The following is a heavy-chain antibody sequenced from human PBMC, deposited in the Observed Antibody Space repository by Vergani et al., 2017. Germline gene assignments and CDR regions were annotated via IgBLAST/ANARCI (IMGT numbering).Heavy chain of an antibody. CDR3: VIPQTVTTGGMEV. V-gene: IGHV1-69-2*01. J-gene: IGHJ6*02. D-gene: IGHD4-17*01. CDR1: GYTFSDHY. Sequence: EVQLVQSGAEVKKPGATMNISCKVSGYTFSDHYMHWVKQAPGKGLEWMGLVDPEDGETIYAEKFKGRVTIAADTSTDTAHLELSSLRSEDTAVYYCVIPQTVTTGGMEVWGQGTTVIVSS. CDR2: VDPEDGET.